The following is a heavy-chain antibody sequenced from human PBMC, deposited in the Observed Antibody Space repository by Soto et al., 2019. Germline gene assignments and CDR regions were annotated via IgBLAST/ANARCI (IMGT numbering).Heavy chain of an antibody. D-gene: IGHD1-26*01. CDR1: GFTFSSYA. V-gene: IGHV3-23*01. Sequence: GGSLRLSCAASGFTFSSYAMSWVRQAPGKGLEWVSAISGSGGSTYYADSVKGRFTISRDNSKNTLYLQMNSLRAEDTAVYYCAKTVGAIFAHLVDYWGQGNLVTFSS. CDR3: AKTVGAIFAHLVDY. J-gene: IGHJ4*02. CDR2: ISGSGGST.